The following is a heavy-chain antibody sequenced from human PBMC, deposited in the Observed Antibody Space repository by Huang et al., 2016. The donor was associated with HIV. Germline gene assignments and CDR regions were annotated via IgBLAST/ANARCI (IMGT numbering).Heavy chain of an antibody. Sequence: QIHLVQSGPEVKQPGASVKVSCKASGYKFHIYEITWVRQTPGQGLEWRGWISGDNVSTRFAQKFQDRLTMTTDVSTSTAYLELRSRRLDDTAVYYCARTKGEFDFWGQGALVTVSS. CDR1: GYKFHIYE. CDR3: ARTKGEFDF. V-gene: IGHV1-18*04. CDR2: ISGDNVST. D-gene: IGHD3-16*01. J-gene: IGHJ4*02.